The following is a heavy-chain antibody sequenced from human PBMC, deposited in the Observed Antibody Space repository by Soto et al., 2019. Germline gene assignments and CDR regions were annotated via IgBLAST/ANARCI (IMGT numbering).Heavy chain of an antibody. CDR2: ISAYNGNT. V-gene: IGHV1-18*01. Sequence: GASVKVSCKASGYTFTSYGISWVRQAPGQGLEWMGWISAYNGNTNYAQKLQGRVTMITDTSTSTAYMELRSLRSDDTAVYYCARVSTIFGVVMFAFDIWGQGTMVTVSS. D-gene: IGHD3-3*01. J-gene: IGHJ3*02. CDR3: ARVSTIFGVVMFAFDI. CDR1: GYTFTSYG.